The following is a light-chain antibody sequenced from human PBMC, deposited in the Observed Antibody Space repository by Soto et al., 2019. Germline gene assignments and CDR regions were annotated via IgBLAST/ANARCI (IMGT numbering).Light chain of an antibody. CDR1: QSVRSTS. CDR2: GAS. CDR3: QHYGSLVLT. J-gene: IGKJ4*01. Sequence: EIVLTQSPGTLSLPPGERATLSCRATQSVRSTSLAWYQQRPGQAPRLLIYGASSRATGIPDRFSGSGSGTDFTLTISRLEPEDFAVYYCQHYGSLVLTFGGGTKVEIK. V-gene: IGKV3-20*01.